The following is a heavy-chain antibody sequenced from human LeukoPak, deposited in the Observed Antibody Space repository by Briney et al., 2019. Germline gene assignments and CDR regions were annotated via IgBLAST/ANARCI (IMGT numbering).Heavy chain of an antibody. Sequence: SVKVSCKASGGTFSSYAISWVRQAPGQGLEWMGRIIPILGIANYAQKFQGRVTITADKSTSTAYMELSSLRSEDTAVYYCARVSVMGIAVAGPFDYWGQGTLVTVSS. CDR3: ARVSVMGIAVAGPFDY. J-gene: IGHJ4*02. D-gene: IGHD6-19*01. CDR1: GGTFSSYA. V-gene: IGHV1-69*04. CDR2: IIPILGIA.